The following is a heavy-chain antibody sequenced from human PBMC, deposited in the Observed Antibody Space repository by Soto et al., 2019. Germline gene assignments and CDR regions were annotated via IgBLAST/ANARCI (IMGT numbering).Heavy chain of an antibody. D-gene: IGHD2-2*01. CDR1: GFTFSDYY. CDR3: ARDVRAYQLHNHGAWFDP. V-gene: IGHV3-11*01. Sequence: PGGSLRLSCAASGFTFSDYYVSWIRQAPGKGLEWVSYISSSGSTIYYADSVKGRFTISRDNAKNSLYLQMNSLRAEDTAVYYCARDVRAYQLHNHGAWFDPWGQGTPVTV. J-gene: IGHJ5*02. CDR2: ISSSGSTI.